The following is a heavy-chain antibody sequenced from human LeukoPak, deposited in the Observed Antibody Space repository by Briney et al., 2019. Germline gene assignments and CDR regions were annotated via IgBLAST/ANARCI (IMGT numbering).Heavy chain of an antibody. D-gene: IGHD3-10*01. CDR2: ISAYNGNT. V-gene: IGHV1-18*01. CDR1: GYTFTSYG. J-gene: IGHJ6*02. Sequence: ASVKVSRKASGYTFTSYGISWVRQAPGQGLEWMGWISAYNGNTNYAQKLQGRVTMTTDTSTSTAYMELRSLRADDTAVYYCARSAQGERLLWFGDPDNYYYYYGMDVWGQGTTVTVSS. CDR3: ARSAQGERLLWFGDPDNYYYYYGMDV.